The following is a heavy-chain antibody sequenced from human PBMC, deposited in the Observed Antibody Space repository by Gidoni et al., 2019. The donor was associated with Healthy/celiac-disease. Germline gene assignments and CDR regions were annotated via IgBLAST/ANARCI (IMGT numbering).Heavy chain of an antibody. J-gene: IGHJ4*02. CDR1: GFTFSSYI. Sequence: EVRLVESGGGLVKPGGSLRLSCAASGFTFSSYIMNGVRQDPGKGLEWVSSISSSSSYIYYADSVKGRCIIARANAKNSLYLQMNSLRAEDTAVYDCARDSSFDYWGQGTLVTVSS. D-gene: IGHD2-15*01. CDR3: ARDSSFDY. V-gene: IGHV3-21*01. CDR2: ISSSSSYI.